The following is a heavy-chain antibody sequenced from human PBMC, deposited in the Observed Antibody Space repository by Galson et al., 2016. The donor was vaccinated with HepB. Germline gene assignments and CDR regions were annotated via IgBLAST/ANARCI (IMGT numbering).Heavy chain of an antibody. Sequence: CAISGDSVSSNSAAWNWIRQSPSSGLEWLGRTCFRSRWSHDYAESVKSRIIVNPDTSKNQFSLQLHSVTPEDTAVYYCARAGTKLFAFVSWGQGTLVTVSS. V-gene: IGHV6-1*01. CDR1: GDSVSSNSAA. D-gene: IGHD2-21*01. CDR3: ARAGTKLFAFVS. J-gene: IGHJ4*02. CDR2: TCFRSRWSH.